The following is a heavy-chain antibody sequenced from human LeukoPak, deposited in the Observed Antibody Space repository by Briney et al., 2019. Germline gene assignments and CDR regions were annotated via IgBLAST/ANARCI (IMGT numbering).Heavy chain of an antibody. CDR1: GYSISSGYY. D-gene: IGHD1-26*01. V-gene: IGHV4-38-2*02. Sequence: PSETLSLTCTVSGYSISSGYYWGWIRQPPGKGLEWIGSIYHSGSTYYNPSLKSRVTISVDTSKNQFSLKLSSVTAADTAVYYCARAHSGSYWADYYYMDVWGKGTTVAVSS. CDR3: ARAHSGSYWADYYYMDV. CDR2: IYHSGST. J-gene: IGHJ6*03.